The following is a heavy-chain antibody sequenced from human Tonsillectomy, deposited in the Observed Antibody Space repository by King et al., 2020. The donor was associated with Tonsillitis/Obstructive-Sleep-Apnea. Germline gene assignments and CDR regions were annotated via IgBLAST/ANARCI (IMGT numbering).Heavy chain of an antibody. Sequence: QLVQSEAEVKRPGASVKVACRASGYTFINYGINWVRQAPGQGLEWMGWISTYNGHTIYAQKFQGRVTMTTDTSTSTAYMELRSLRSDDTAVYYCARDPLGYCTSGSCWYWFDPWGQGTLVTVSS. J-gene: IGHJ5*02. CDR3: ARDPLGYCTSGSCWYWFDP. D-gene: IGHD2-15*01. V-gene: IGHV1-18*01. CDR1: GYTFINYG. CDR2: ISTYNGHT.